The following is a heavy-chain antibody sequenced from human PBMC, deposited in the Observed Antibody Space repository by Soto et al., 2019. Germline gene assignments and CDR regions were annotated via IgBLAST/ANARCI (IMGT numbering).Heavy chain of an antibody. CDR1: GGSVSSGSYY. V-gene: IGHV4-61*01. CDR3: ARVGVDTAMVPAETNLPATAANPT. CDR2: IYYSGST. J-gene: IGHJ5*02. D-gene: IGHD5-18*01. Sequence: SETLSLTCTVSGGSVSSGSYYWSWIRQPPGKGLEWIGYIYYSGSTNYNPSLKSRVTISVDTSKNQFSLKLSSVTAADTAVYYCARVGVDTAMVPAETNLPATAANPTWGQGTLVTVSS.